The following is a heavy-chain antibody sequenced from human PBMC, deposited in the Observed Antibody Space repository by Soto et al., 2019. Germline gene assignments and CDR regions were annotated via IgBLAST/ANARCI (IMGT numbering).Heavy chain of an antibody. CDR1: GGSISSGGYY. D-gene: IGHD3-10*01. CDR3: TREKFEEHLIDY. V-gene: IGHV4-31*03. Sequence: QVQLQEPGPGLVKPSQTLSLTCTVSGGSISSGGYYWSWIRQHPGKGLEWIGYIYYSGSTYYNPSLKSRVTRSVDTSKNQLSLKLSSVTAADTAVYYCTREKFEEHLIDYWGQGTLVTVSS. J-gene: IGHJ4*02. CDR2: IYYSGST.